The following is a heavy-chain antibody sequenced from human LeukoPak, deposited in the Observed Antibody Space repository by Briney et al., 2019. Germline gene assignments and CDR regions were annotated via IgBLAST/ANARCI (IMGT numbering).Heavy chain of an antibody. CDR1: GFTSSNYA. CDR3: ARDLRPYSGSYYCFDY. D-gene: IGHD1-26*01. Sequence: GGSLRLSCAASGFTSSNYAMRWVRQAPGKGLEWVSGISGSGDSTYYADSVKGRFTISRDNSKNTLYLQMNSLRAEDTAVYYCARDLRPYSGSYYCFDYWGQGTLVTVSS. J-gene: IGHJ4*02. CDR2: ISGSGDST. V-gene: IGHV3-23*01.